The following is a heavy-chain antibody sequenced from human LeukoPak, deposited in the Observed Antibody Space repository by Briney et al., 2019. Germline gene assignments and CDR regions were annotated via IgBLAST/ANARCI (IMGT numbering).Heavy chain of an antibody. CDR1: GGSISSYY. V-gene: IGHV4-4*07. CDR2: IYTSGST. J-gene: IGHJ4*01. CDR3: ARTVSSGWGPKFDY. D-gene: IGHD6-19*01. Sequence: PSETLSLTCTVSGGSISSYYWSWIRQPAGKGLEWIGRIYTSGSTNYNPSLKSRVTMSLDTSKNQFSLKLSSVTAADTAVYYCARTVSSGWGPKFDYWGQEPWSPSPQ.